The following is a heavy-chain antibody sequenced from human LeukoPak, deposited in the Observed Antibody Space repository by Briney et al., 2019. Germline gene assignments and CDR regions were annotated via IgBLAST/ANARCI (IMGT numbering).Heavy chain of an antibody. CDR1: GYTFSSYD. J-gene: IGHJ5*02. D-gene: IGHD3-10*01. CDR2: INPNSGGT. V-gene: IGHV1-2*02. Sequence: ASVKVSCKASGYTFSSYDINWVRQATGQGLEWMGWINPNSGGTNYAQKFQGRVTMTRDTSISTAYMELSRLRSDDTAVYYCARAFPRNADRITTYNWFDPWGQGTLVTVSS. CDR3: ARAFPRNADRITTYNWFDP.